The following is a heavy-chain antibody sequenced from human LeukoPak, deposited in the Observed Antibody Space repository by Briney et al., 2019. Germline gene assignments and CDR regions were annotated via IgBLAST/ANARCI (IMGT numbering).Heavy chain of an antibody. CDR2: IYSDGDT. CDR1: GFPVKANY. CDR3: AGGRGVNAFDI. Sequence: GGSLRLSCRVSGFPVKANYMTWVRQAPGKGLEWVSVIYSDGDTFYGDSVKGRFTFSRDDSHNTLYLQMNSLRGEDTAMYYCAGGRGVNAFDIWGQGTMVTVSS. D-gene: IGHD3-10*01. V-gene: IGHV3-53*01. J-gene: IGHJ3*02.